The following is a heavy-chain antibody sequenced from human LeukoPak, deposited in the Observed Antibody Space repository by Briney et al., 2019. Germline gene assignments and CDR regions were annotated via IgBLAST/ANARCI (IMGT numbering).Heavy chain of an antibody. D-gene: IGHD3-9*01. CDR1: GFTFSSYA. V-gene: IGHV3-23*01. CDR3: AKGVRDYDILTGYYKPRYYYYGMDV. CDR2: ISGSGGST. J-gene: IGHJ6*02. Sequence: GGSLRLSCAASGFTFSSYAMSWVRQAPGKGLEWVSAISGSGGSTYYADSVKGRFTISRDNSKNTLYLQMSSLRAEDTAVYYCAKGVRDYDILTGYYKPRYYYYGMDVWGQGTTVTVSS.